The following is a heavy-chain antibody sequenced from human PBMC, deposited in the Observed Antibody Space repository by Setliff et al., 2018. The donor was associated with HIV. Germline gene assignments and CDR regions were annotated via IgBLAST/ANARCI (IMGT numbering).Heavy chain of an antibody. D-gene: IGHD3-3*01. J-gene: IGHJ1*01. CDR3: ARDISEGFFLERASEH. CDR2: VYYSGST. CDR1: GGSMTTHF. V-gene: IGHV4-59*11. Sequence: PSETLSLTCTVSGGSMTTHFWSWIRQPPGKGLEWIGSVYYSGSTNYNPSLKSWVTISLDTSENQFSLNLNSVTAADTAVYYCARDISEGFFLERASEHWSQGTLGTVSS.